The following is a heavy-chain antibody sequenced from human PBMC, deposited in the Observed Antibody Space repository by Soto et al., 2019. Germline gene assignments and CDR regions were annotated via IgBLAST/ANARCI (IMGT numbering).Heavy chain of an antibody. CDR2: ISYDGSNK. CDR1: GFTFSSYA. Sequence: GGSLRLSCAASGFTFSSYAMHWVRRAPGKGLEWVAVISYDGSNKYYADSVKGRFTISRDNSKNTLYLQMNSLRAEDTAVYYCAGRKYYDFWSGYFPPEYWGQGTLVTVSS. CDR3: AGRKYYDFWSGYFPPEY. V-gene: IGHV3-30-3*01. D-gene: IGHD3-3*01. J-gene: IGHJ4*02.